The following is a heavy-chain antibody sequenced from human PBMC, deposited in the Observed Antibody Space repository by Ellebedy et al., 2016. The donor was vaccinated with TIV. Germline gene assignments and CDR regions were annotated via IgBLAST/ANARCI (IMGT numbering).Heavy chain of an antibody. CDR2: INPNSGGT. CDR3: ARGDGVAAAGTGFDY. Sequence: ASVKVSXXASGYTFTGYYMHWVRQALGQGLEWMGWINPNSGGTNYAQKFQGRVTMTRDTSISTAYMELSRLRSDDTAVYYCARGDGVAAAGTGFDYWGQGTLVTVSS. J-gene: IGHJ4*02. V-gene: IGHV1-2*02. D-gene: IGHD6-13*01. CDR1: GYTFTGYY.